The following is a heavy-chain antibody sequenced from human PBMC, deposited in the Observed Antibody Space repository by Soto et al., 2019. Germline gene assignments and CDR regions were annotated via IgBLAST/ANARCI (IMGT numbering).Heavy chain of an antibody. Sequence: GGSLRLSCAASGFTFSNYGIHWVRQAPGKGPEWVAVIWYDGRNKYYADSVKGRFTISRDNSKNTLYLQMNSLRAEDTAVYYCARDKEYYYGSGSLNYWGQGTLVTVSS. CDR1: GFTFSNYG. CDR2: IWYDGRNK. V-gene: IGHV3-33*01. J-gene: IGHJ4*02. CDR3: ARDKEYYYGSGSLNY. D-gene: IGHD3-10*01.